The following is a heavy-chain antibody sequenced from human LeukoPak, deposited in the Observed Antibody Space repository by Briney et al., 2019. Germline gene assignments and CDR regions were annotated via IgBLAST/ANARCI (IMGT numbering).Heavy chain of an antibody. Sequence: PGGSLRLSCAASGFTFSSYSMNWVRQAPGKGLEWVSYISSRSSNIYYADSVKGRFTISRDNAKNSLYLQMNSLRDEDTSVYYCARIPGGYYYGMDDWGQGTTVTVSS. CDR2: ISSRSSNI. V-gene: IGHV3-48*02. CDR3: ARIPGGYYYGMDD. CDR1: GFTFSSYS. J-gene: IGHJ6*02. D-gene: IGHD3-16*01.